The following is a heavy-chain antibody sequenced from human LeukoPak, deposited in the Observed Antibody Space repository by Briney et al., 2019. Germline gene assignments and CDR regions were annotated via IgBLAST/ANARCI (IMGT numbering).Heavy chain of an antibody. CDR2: IYYSGST. J-gene: IGHJ4*02. Sequence: PSETLSLTCTVSGGSISSSSYYWGWIRQPPGKGLEWIGSIYYSGSTYYNPSLKSRVTISVGTSKNQFSLKLSSVTAADTAVYYCAREVGATSVYFDYWGQGTLVTFSS. D-gene: IGHD1-26*01. CDR1: GGSISSSSYY. V-gene: IGHV4-39*07. CDR3: AREVGATSVYFDY.